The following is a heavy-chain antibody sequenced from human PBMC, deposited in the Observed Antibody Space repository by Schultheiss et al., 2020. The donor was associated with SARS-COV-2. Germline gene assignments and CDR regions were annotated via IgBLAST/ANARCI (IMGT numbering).Heavy chain of an antibody. CDR1: GASVSSTSYY. Sequence: SETLSLTCTVSGASVSSTSYYWGWIRQPPGKGLEWIGEINHSGSTNYNPSLKSRVTISVDTSKNQFSLKLTSLTAADTAIYYCARGNDFVYFFDSWGQGTLVTVSS. CDR3: ARGNDFVYFFDS. J-gene: IGHJ4*02. V-gene: IGHV4-39*07. D-gene: IGHD3-3*01. CDR2: INHSGST.